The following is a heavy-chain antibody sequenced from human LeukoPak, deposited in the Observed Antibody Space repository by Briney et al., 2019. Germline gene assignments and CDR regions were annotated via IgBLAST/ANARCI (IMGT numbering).Heavy chain of an antibody. CDR2: INHSGST. CDR1: GGSFSGYY. D-gene: IGHD4-17*01. Sequence: PSETLSLTCAVYGGSFSGYYWSWIRQPPGKGLEWIGEINHSGSTNYNPSLKSRVTISVDTSKNQFSLNLSSVTAADTAVYYCAREVGYGDYKYYFDYWGQGTLVTVSS. J-gene: IGHJ4*02. CDR3: AREVGYGDYKYYFDY. V-gene: IGHV4-34*01.